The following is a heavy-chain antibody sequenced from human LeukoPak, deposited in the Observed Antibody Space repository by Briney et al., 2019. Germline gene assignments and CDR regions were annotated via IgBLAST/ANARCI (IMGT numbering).Heavy chain of an antibody. D-gene: IGHD4-17*01. CDR1: GGTFSRNA. J-gene: IGHJ4*02. Sequence: GASVKVSCKASGGTFSRNAISWVRQAPGQGLEWMGGIIPIFGTADYAQKFQGRVTITADESTSTAYMELSSLRSEDTAVYYCAISYGDYLSIGYWGQGTLVTVSS. CDR2: IIPIFGTA. V-gene: IGHV1-69*13. CDR3: AISYGDYLSIGY.